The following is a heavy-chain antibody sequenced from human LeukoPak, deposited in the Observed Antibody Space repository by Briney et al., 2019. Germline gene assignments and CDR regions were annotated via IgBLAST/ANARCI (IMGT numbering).Heavy chain of an antibody. J-gene: IGHJ4*02. Sequence: QPGGSLRLSCAASGFTVSSKYMSWVRQAPGKGLEWVSVIYSGGSTYYTDSVKGRFTISRDNSKNTVYLQMNSLRAEDTAVYYCESLLGFYYFDSWGQGTLVTVSS. V-gene: IGHV3-53*01. CDR2: IYSGGST. CDR1: GFTVSSKY. CDR3: ESLLGFYYFDS. D-gene: IGHD3-3*01.